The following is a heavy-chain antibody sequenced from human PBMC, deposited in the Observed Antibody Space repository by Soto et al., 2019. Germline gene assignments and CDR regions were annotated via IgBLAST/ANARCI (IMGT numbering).Heavy chain of an antibody. Sequence: GGSLRLSCAASGFTFSDYYMSWIRQAPGKGLDWLSYVSASGTTIYYADSVKGRFTISRDNAENSLYLQMNSLRAEDTAVYYCAKDYYDSTAPGYWGQGTLVTVSS. CDR2: VSASGTTI. J-gene: IGHJ4*02. CDR3: AKDYYDSTAPGY. V-gene: IGHV3-11*01. D-gene: IGHD3-22*01. CDR1: GFTFSDYY.